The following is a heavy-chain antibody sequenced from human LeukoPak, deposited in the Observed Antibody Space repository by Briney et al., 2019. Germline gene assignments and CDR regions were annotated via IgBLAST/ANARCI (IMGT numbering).Heavy chain of an antibody. V-gene: IGHV1-2*02. D-gene: IGHD6-13*01. CDR2: INPNSGVT. CDR1: GGTFTGYY. J-gene: IGHJ5*02. Sequence: ASVKVSCKASGGTFTGYYMHWVRQAPGQGLEWMGWINPNSGVTNYAQKFQGRVTMTRDTSISTAYMELSRLKSDDTAVYYCARDAGTSDNWFDPWGQGTLVTVSS. CDR3: ARDAGTSDNWFDP.